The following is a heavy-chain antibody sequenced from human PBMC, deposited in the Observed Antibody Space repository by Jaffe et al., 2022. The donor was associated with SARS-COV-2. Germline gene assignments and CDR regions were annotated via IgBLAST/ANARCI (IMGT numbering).Heavy chain of an antibody. Sequence: QVQLQQWGAGLLKPSETLSLTCAVYGGSFSGYYWSWIRQPPGKGLEWIGEINHSGSTNYNPSLKSRVTISVDTSKNQFSLKLSSVTAADTAVYYCASLGTNPGIAAAHDYFDYWGQGTLVTVSS. D-gene: IGHD6-13*01. CDR2: INHSGST. J-gene: IGHJ4*02. V-gene: IGHV4-34*01. CDR1: GGSFSGYY. CDR3: ASLGTNPGIAAAHDYFDY.